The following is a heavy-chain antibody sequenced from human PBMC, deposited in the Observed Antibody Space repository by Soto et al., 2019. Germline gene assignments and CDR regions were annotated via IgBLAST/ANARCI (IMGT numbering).Heavy chain of an antibody. D-gene: IGHD5-12*01. CDR2: IYYSGST. CDR1: GGSISSYY. Sequence: SETLSLTCTVSGGSISSYYWSWIRQPPGKGLEWIGYIYYSGSTNYNPSLKSRVTISVDTSKNQFSLKLSSVTAADTAVYYCARMSVTRGYSGYLQIDYWGQGTLVTVSS. V-gene: IGHV4-59*01. CDR3: ARMSVTRGYSGYLQIDY. J-gene: IGHJ4*02.